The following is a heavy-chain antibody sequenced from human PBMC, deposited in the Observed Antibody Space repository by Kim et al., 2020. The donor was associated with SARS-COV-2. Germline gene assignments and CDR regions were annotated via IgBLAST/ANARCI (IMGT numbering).Heavy chain of an antibody. V-gene: IGHV1-69*13. CDR2: IIPIFGTA. J-gene: IGHJ5*02. CDR3: AREAIRGIGSGWYGTRLHFDP. Sequence: SVKVSCKASGGTFSSYAISWVRQAPGQGLEWMGGIIPIFGTANYAQKFQGRVTITADESTSTAYMELSSLRSEDTAVYYCAREAIRGIGSGWYGTRLHFDPWGQGTLVTVSS. D-gene: IGHD6-19*01. CDR1: GGTFSSYA.